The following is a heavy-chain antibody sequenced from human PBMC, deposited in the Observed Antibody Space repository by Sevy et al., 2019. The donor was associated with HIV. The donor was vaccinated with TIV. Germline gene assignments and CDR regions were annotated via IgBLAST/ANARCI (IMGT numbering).Heavy chain of an antibody. Sequence: GGSLRLSCAASGFTFRTYSMNWVRQAPGKGLEWVSAISGSVGSTYYADSVKGRFTISRDNSKNTLYLQMNSLRAEDTAVYYCANRLGYCTNGVCYLDYWGQGTLVTVSS. CDR1: GFTFRTYS. CDR2: ISGSVGST. CDR3: ANRLGYCTNGVCYLDY. D-gene: IGHD2-8*01. J-gene: IGHJ4*02. V-gene: IGHV3-23*01.